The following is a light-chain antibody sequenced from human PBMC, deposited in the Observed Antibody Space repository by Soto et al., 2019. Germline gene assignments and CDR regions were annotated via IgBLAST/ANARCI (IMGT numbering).Light chain of an antibody. Sequence: QSALTQPPSVSGAPGQRVTISCTGTGSNLGAGYDVHWYQQFPGTAPKLLIHGNSNRPSGVPDRFSGSKSGTSASLAITGLQAEDEADYYCQSYDNNLSGSRVFGGGTKLTVL. V-gene: IGLV1-40*01. CDR2: GNS. CDR3: QSYDNNLSGSRV. J-gene: IGLJ3*02. CDR1: GSNLGAGYD.